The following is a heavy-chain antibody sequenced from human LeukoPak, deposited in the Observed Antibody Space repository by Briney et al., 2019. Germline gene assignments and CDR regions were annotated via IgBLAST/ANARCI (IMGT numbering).Heavy chain of an antibody. J-gene: IGHJ4*02. CDR2: IYHSGST. D-gene: IGHD4-17*01. Sequence: SETLSLTCAVSGGSISSGGYSWSWIRQPPGKGLGWIGYIYHSGSTYYNPSLKSRVTISVDRSKNQFSLKLSSVTAADTAVYYCARGGDSSPFDYWGQGTLVTVSS. V-gene: IGHV4-30-2*01. CDR1: GGSISSGGYS. CDR3: ARGGDSSPFDY.